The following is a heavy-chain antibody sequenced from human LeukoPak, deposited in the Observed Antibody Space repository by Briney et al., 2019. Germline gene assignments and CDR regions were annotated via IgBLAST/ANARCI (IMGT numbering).Heavy chain of an antibody. CDR2: ISSNGGST. Sequence: SGGSLRLSCAASGFTFSSYAMHWVRQAPGKGLEYVSAISSNGGSTYYANSVKGRFTISRDNSKNTLYLQMGSLRAEDMAVYYCARANRLGESKAFDIWGQGTMVTVSS. CDR1: GFTFSSYA. D-gene: IGHD3-16*01. CDR3: ARANRLGESKAFDI. V-gene: IGHV3-64*01. J-gene: IGHJ3*02.